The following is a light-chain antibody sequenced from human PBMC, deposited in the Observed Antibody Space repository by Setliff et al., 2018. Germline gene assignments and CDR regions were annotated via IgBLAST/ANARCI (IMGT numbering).Light chain of an antibody. Sequence: LTQPPSASGSPGQSLTISCTGTSSDVGAYNLVSWYQHHPGKAPKLIIYEVTKRPSGVPDRFSGSKSGNTASLTVSGLQSDDEADYYCSAWDDSLNACVFGTGTKSPS. V-gene: IGLV2-8*01. CDR3: SAWDDSLNACV. CDR1: SSDVGAYNL. J-gene: IGLJ1*01. CDR2: EVT.